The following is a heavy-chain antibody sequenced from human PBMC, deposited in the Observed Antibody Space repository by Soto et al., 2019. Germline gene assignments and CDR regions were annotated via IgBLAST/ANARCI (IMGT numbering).Heavy chain of an antibody. J-gene: IGHJ6*02. CDR1: VFTLSSYC. CDR3: EKWGVCSISPPPVDGHYYGMDV. V-gene: IGHV3-30*18. CDR2: ISYDVAIR. Sequence: GRSLRLSCAASVFTLSSYCMHWVRQSPGNLLGWVASISYDVAIRNYDDSVKVRFTISRDTSNTIVYLQMNSIRPEYKAVYYCEKWGVCSISPPPVDGHYYGMDVWGQGTTVTVSS. D-gene: IGHD2-2*01.